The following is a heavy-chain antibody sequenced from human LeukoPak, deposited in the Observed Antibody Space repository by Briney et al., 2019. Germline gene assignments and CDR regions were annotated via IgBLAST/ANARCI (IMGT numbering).Heavy chain of an antibody. Sequence: PGGSLRLSCAASGFTFSSYEMNWVRQAPGKGLEWVSYISSSGSTIYYADSVKGRFTISRDNAKNSLYLQMNSLRAEDTAVYYCAREGYSRRTFDYWGQGTLVTVSS. J-gene: IGHJ4*02. V-gene: IGHV3-48*03. CDR1: GFTFSSYE. CDR2: ISSSGSTI. CDR3: AREGYSRRTFDY. D-gene: IGHD6-13*01.